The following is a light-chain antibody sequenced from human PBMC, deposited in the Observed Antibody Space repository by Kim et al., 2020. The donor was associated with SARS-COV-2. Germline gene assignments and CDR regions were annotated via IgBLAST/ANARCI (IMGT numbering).Light chain of an antibody. CDR3: SSYTSSSTWV. J-gene: IGLJ3*02. CDR2: DVN. V-gene: IGLV2-14*03. CDR1: YNY. Sequence: YNYVSWYQHNPGKAPKLMIFDVNRRPSGVSDRFSASKSGNTASLTISGLQAEDEADYYCSSYTSSSTWVFGGGTKVTVL.